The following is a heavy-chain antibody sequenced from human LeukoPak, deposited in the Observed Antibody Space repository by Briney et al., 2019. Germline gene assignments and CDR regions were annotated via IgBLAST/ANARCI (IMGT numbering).Heavy chain of an antibody. CDR2: IYTRGST. CDR3: ARVYQTIFGVAIPIMRFDP. Sequence: PSETLSLTCTVSGGSISSGSYYWTWIRQPAGKGLEWIGRIYTRGSTNYNPSLKSRVTISVDPSKNQFSLKLSSVTAADTAVYYCARVYQTIFGVAIPIMRFDPGGQGTLVTVSS. D-gene: IGHD3-3*01. J-gene: IGHJ5*02. V-gene: IGHV4-61*02. CDR1: GGSISSGSYY.